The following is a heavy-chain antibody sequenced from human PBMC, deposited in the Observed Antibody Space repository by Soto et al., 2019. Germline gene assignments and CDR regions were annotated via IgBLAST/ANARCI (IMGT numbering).Heavy chain of an antibody. D-gene: IGHD6-19*01. CDR2: INPNSGDT. CDR1: GYTFTGYF. J-gene: IGHJ4*02. Sequence: SVEVSCKASGYTFTGYFMHWVRQAPGQGLEWMGWINPNSGDTNYTQKFQGWVTMTRDKSISTAYMELSRLRSDDTAVYYCATSRISIAVAGETEYYFDYWGQGTPVTVSS. CDR3: ATSRISIAVAGETEYYFDY. V-gene: IGHV1-2*04.